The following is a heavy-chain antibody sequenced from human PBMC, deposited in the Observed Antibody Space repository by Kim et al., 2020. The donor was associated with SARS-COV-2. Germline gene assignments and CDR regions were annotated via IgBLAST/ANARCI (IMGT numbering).Heavy chain of an antibody. CDR1: GFTFSSYA. J-gene: IGHJ4*02. D-gene: IGHD6-13*01. Sequence: GGSLRLSCAASGFTFSSYAMSWVRQAPGKGLEWVSAISGSGGSTYYADSVKGRFTISRDNSKNTLYLQMNSLRAEDTAVYYCAKPHPGGGQQLWNGGYFDYWGQGTLVTVSS. CDR3: AKPHPGGGQQLWNGGYFDY. CDR2: ISGSGGST. V-gene: IGHV3-23*01.